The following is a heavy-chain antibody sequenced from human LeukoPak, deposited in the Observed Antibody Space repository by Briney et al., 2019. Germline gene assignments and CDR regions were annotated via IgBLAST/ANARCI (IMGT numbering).Heavy chain of an antibody. CDR1: GYSISSGYY. V-gene: IGHV4-38-2*02. Sequence: SETLSLTCTVSGYSISSGYYWGWIRQSPGKGLQWIGSIYRSGSTYYNSSLKSRVTISVDTSKNQFSLKLSSVPAADTAVYYCARHEYYDSRGSHYYSYYYMDVWGKGTTVTVSS. CDR3: ARHEYYDSRGSHYYSYYYMDV. CDR2: IYRSGST. D-gene: IGHD3-22*01. J-gene: IGHJ6*03.